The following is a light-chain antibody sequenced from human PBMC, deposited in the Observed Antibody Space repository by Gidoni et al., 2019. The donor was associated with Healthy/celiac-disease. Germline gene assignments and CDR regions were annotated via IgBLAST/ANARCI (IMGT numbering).Light chain of an antibody. CDR1: SLRSYY. Sequence: SSELTQDPAVSVALGQTVRITCQGDSLRSYYASWYQQTPGQAPVSVIYGKNNQPSGIPDRFSGSSSGNTASLTITGAQAEEEADYYCNSRDSSGNHLGVFGTGTKVTVL. CDR2: GKN. J-gene: IGLJ1*01. CDR3: NSRDSSGNHLGV. V-gene: IGLV3-19*01.